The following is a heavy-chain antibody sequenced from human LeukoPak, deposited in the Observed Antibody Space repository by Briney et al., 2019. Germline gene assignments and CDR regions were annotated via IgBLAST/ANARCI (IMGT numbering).Heavy chain of an antibody. Sequence: GGSLRHSCAASGFTFSNYAMSWVRQAPGKGLEWVSGITGSGGGTNYADSVKGRFTISRDNSKNTLYLQMNSLRAEDTAAYYCAKDGQLYYYYMDVWGKGTTVTVSS. CDR3: AKDGQLYYYYMDV. D-gene: IGHD1-1*01. CDR1: GFTFSNYA. CDR2: ITGSGGGT. J-gene: IGHJ6*03. V-gene: IGHV3-23*01.